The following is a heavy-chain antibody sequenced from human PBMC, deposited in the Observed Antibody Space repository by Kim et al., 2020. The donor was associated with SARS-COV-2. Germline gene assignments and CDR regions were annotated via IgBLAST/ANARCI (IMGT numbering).Heavy chain of an antibody. D-gene: IGHD6-13*01. Sequence: GGSLRLSCAASGFTFSSYWIHWVRQAPGKGLVWVSCINSDGSSTSYADSVKGRFTISRDNAKNTLYLQMNSLRAEDTAVYYCARVVQYSSSWYDHYYGMDVWGQGTTVTVSS. V-gene: IGHV3-74*01. CDR3: ARVVQYSSSWYDHYYGMDV. CDR2: INSDGSST. J-gene: IGHJ6*02. CDR1: GFTFSSYW.